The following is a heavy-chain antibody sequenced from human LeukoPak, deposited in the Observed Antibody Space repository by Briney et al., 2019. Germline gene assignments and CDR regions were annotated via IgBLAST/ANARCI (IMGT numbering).Heavy chain of an antibody. J-gene: IGHJ4*02. D-gene: IGHD2-2*03. CDR3: ARVDLGYFDY. V-gene: IGHV4-59*11. CDR2: IYHSGST. Sequence: SDTLSLTRSVSGLSNNILYWSYIRQPPGKGLEWIGYIYHSGSTYYNPSLKSRVTISVDRSKNQFPLKLSSVTAADTAVYYCARVDLGYFDYWGQGTLVTVSS. CDR1: GLSNNILY.